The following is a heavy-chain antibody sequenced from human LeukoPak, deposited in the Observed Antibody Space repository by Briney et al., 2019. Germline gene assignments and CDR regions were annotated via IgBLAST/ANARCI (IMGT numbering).Heavy chain of an antibody. Sequence: GGSLRLSCAASGFTFSSYGMGWVRQAPGKGLEWVACIRYDGRNKYYADSVKGRFTIAGDNSKNTLYLQMDSLRAEDTAVCYCAKDRISGYSFGLVGLDGWGQGTTVTVSS. CDR1: GFTFSSYG. D-gene: IGHD5-18*01. J-gene: IGHJ6*02. V-gene: IGHV3-30*02. CDR3: AKDRISGYSFGLVGLDG. CDR2: IRYDGRNK.